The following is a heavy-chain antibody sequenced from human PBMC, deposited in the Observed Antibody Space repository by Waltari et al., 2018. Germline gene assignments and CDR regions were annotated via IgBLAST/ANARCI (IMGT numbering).Heavy chain of an antibody. J-gene: IGHJ4*02. Sequence: QGHLVESGGGVIQAGGSLRRSCTTSGLTFSTSTMHWVRQAPGKGLGWGAIILYDSRTESSAGSVEGRFTTARDNSKNTLYLQMNSLKREYTRVDYCATTGYDHDGLNSWGQGPLVTVSS. D-gene: IGHD3-3*01. V-gene: IGHV3-30*02. CDR2: ILYDSRTE. CDR3: ATTGYDHDGLNS. CDR1: GLTFSTST.